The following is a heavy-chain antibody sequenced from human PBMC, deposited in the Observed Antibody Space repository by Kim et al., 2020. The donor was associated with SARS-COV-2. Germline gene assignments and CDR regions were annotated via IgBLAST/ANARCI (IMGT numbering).Heavy chain of an antibody. J-gene: IGHJ4*02. CDR1: GFTFSSYG. D-gene: IGHD2-2*01. Sequence: GGSLRLSCAASGFTFSSYGMHWVRQAPGKGLEWVAVISYDGSNKYYADSVKGRFTISRDNSKNTLYLQMNSLRAEDTAVYYCARATSYCSSTSCYPQACPVTKCPLDYWGQGTLVTVSS. V-gene: IGHV3-33*05. CDR3: ARATSYCSSTSCYPQACPVTKCPLDY. CDR2: ISYDGSNK.